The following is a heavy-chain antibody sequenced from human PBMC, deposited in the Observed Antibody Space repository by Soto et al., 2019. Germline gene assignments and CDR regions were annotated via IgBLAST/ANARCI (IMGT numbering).Heavy chain of an antibody. CDR1: GGSISSSDYY. J-gene: IGHJ4*02. V-gene: IGHV4-39*01. D-gene: IGHD6-19*01. CDR2: IHYGGST. Sequence: QLQLQESGPGLVKPSETLSLTCTVSGGSISSSDYYWVWIRQPPGKGLEWIGTIHYGGSTYYNPSLQRRVTISVDTSKNQFSLKLSSVTAADTSVYYCARSGGTVAGSFDYWGQGTLVTVSS. CDR3: ARSGGTVAGSFDY.